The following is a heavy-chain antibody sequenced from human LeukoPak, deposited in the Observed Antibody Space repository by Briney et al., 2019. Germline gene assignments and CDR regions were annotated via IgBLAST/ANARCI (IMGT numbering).Heavy chain of an antibody. CDR2: ISGGGGST. Sequence: GGSLRLSCAASGFTFSSYAMGWVHQAPGKGLEWVSAISGGGGSTYYADSVKGRFTISRDNSKSTLYLQMNSLRAEDTAVYYCAKVAYDFWSGYYSDDYWGQGTLVTVSS. V-gene: IGHV3-23*01. CDR3: AKVAYDFWSGYYSDDY. CDR1: GFTFSSYA. D-gene: IGHD3-3*01. J-gene: IGHJ4*02.